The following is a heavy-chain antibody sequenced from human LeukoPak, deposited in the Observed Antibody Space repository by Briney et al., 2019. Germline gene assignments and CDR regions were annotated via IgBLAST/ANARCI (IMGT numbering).Heavy chain of an antibody. D-gene: IGHD3-22*01. CDR3: ASALYDRSGYYGLSDYYYGMDV. CDR2: INPNSGGT. J-gene: IGHJ6*02. V-gene: IGHV1-2*02. CDR1: GYTFTGYY. Sequence: ASVKVSCKASGYTFTGYYMHWVRQAPGQGLEWMGWINPNSGGTNYAQKFRGRVTMTRDTSISTAYMELSRLRSDDTAVYYCASALYDRSGYYGLSDYYYGMDVWGQGTTVTVSS.